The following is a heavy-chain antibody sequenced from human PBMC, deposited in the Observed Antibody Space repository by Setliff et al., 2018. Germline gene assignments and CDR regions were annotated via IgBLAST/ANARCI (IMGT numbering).Heavy chain of an antibody. D-gene: IGHD2-15*01. Sequence: GGSLRLSCVGTGFSFRNYWVSWVRQAPGKGLEWLASINPHGSEKYYADSVKGRFTISRDNSKNTLYLQMNSLRAEDTAVYYCAKPVSGAGGFSGDIWGQGTLVTVSS. CDR2: INPHGSEK. CDR1: GFSFRNYW. J-gene: IGHJ3*02. V-gene: IGHV3-7*01. CDR3: AKPVSGAGGFSGDI.